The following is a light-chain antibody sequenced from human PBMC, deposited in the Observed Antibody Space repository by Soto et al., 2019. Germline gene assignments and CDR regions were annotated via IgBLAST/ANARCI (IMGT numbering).Light chain of an antibody. CDR1: QSVRSY. Sequence: EIVLTQSPATLSLSAGERATLSCRASQSVRSYLAWYQQKPGQAPRLLIYDASNRATGIPARFSGSGSGTDFTLTISRLEPEDFAVYYCQQYGNSPITFGQGTRLEI. CDR3: QQYGNSPIT. CDR2: DAS. V-gene: IGKV3-11*01. J-gene: IGKJ5*01.